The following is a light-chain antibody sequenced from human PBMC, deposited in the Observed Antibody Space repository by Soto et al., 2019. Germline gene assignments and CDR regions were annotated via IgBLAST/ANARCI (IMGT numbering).Light chain of an antibody. CDR1: SSDVGSHNI. J-gene: IGLJ1*01. CDR2: EGS. V-gene: IGLV2-23*01. Sequence: QSALTQPASVSGSPGQSITISCTGTSSDVGSHNIVSWYQQHPDRAPKLMIDEGSKRSSGVSNRFSGSKSGNTASLTTSGLQAEDEADYFCCSYAGSSTYIFGSGPKLT. CDR3: CSYAGSSTYI.